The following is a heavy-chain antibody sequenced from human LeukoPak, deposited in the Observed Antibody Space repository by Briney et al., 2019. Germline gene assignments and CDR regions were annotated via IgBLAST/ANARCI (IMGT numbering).Heavy chain of an antibody. CDR3: ATVGDYDILTGYTPHYYYGMDV. V-gene: IGHV1-69*01. D-gene: IGHD3-9*01. CDR2: INPIFGTA. Sequence: SVKVSCKASGGTFSSYAISWVRQAPGQGLEWMGGINPIFGTANYAQKFQGRVTITADESTSTAYMELSSLRSEDTAVYYCATVGDYDILTGYTPHYYYGMDVWGQGTTVTVSS. J-gene: IGHJ6*02. CDR1: GGTFSSYA.